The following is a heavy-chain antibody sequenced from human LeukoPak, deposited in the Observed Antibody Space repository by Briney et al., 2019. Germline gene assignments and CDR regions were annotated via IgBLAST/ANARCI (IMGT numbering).Heavy chain of an antibody. Sequence: GGSLRLSCAASGFTFSSYEMNWVRQAPGKGLEWVSYISSSGSTIYYADSVKSRFTISRDNAKNSLYLQMNSLRAEDTAVYYCARDLLRGASVYFDYWGQGTPVTVSS. V-gene: IGHV3-48*03. CDR2: ISSSGSTI. J-gene: IGHJ4*02. CDR1: GFTFSSYE. CDR3: ARDLLRGASVYFDY. D-gene: IGHD1-26*01.